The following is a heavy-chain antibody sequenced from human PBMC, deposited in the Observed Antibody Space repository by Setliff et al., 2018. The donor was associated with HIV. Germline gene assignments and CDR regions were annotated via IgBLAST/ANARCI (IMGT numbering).Heavy chain of an antibody. Sequence: SETLSLTCTVSNASINSYYWSWIRQPAGRALEWIGRIYFSGRTNYNPSLKSRIKMSIDTSKNQFSLNLSSVTAADTAVYHCARRVVLSYGYYFDYWGQGTLVTVSS. CDR2: IYFSGRT. D-gene: IGHD2-15*01. CDR3: ARRVVLSYGYYFDY. J-gene: IGHJ4*02. V-gene: IGHV4-4*07. CDR1: NASINSYY.